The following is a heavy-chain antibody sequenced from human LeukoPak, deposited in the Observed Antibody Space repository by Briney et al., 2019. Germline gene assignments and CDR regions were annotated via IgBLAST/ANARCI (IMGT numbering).Heavy chain of an antibody. CDR3: AKDQGYSSGWYGFDY. CDR2: ISGSGGST. D-gene: IGHD6-19*01. J-gene: IGHJ4*02. Sequence: PGGSLRLSCATSGFTFSSYAMSWVRQAPGKGLEWVSAISGSGGSTYYADSVKGRFTVSRDNSKNTLYLQMNSLRAEDTAVYYCAKDQGYSSGWYGFDYWSQGTLVTVSS. V-gene: IGHV3-23*01. CDR1: GFTFSSYA.